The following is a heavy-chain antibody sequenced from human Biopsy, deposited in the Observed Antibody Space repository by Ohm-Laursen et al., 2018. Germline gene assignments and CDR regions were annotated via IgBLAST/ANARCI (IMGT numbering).Heavy chain of an antibody. CDR1: GFSVSSYD. J-gene: IGHJ6*02. V-gene: IGHV3-21*01. Sequence: SLRLSCAASGFSVSSYDMNWVRQAPGKGLEWISYISETSSHISAADSVRGRFTVARDIAKNSLYLQLNSLRVEDTAVYYCARDSSRRAREGGMDVWGQGTTVTVSS. CDR3: ARDSSRRAREGGMDV. D-gene: IGHD6-6*01. CDR2: ISETSSHI.